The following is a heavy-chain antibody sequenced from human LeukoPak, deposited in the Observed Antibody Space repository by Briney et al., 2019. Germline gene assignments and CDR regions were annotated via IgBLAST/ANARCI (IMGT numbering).Heavy chain of an antibody. J-gene: IGHJ5*02. CDR3: AKGSSGYFADL. V-gene: IGHV3-23*01. Sequence: GGSLRLSCAASGFTFGSYEMNWVRQAPGKGLEWVAAISNDGGGTMYAAFVEGRFTISRDNSKNTLFLQMNSLRAEDTALYYCAKGSSGYFADLWGQGTLVTVSS. CDR2: ISNDGGGT. D-gene: IGHD3-22*01. CDR1: GFTFGSYE.